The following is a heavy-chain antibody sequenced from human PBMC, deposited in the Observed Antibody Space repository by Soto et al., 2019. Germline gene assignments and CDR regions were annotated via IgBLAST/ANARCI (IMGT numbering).Heavy chain of an antibody. CDR3: AREVYYYDSSGYPTNSFFDY. Sequence: QVQLVQSGAEVKKPGSSVKVSCKASGGTLSSYAISWVRQAPGQGLEWMGGIIPIFGTANYAQKFQGRVTITADESTSTAYMELSSLRSEDTAVYYCAREVYYYDSSGYPTNSFFDYWGQGTLVTVSS. CDR1: GGTLSSYA. CDR2: IIPIFGTA. J-gene: IGHJ4*02. V-gene: IGHV1-69*01. D-gene: IGHD3-22*01.